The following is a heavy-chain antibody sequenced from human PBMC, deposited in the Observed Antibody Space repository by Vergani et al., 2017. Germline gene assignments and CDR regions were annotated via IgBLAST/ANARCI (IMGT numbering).Heavy chain of an antibody. CDR3: ARGKGVVQLWYPSWYFDL. CDR1: GGSISSGDYY. V-gene: IGHV4-30-4*08. D-gene: IGHD5-18*01. CDR2: IYYSGSN. Sequence: QVQLQESGPGLVKPSQTLSLTCPVSGGSISSGDYYWSWLRPPPGQGLGWIGDIYYSGSNYYNPSLKRRVTISVDTSKNQFSLKLSSVTAADTAVYYCARGKGVVQLWYPSWYFDLWGRGTLVTVSS. J-gene: IGHJ2*01.